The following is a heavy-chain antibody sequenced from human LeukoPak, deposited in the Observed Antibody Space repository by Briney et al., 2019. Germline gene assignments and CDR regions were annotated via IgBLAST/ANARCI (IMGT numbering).Heavy chain of an antibody. Sequence: GGSLRLSCAASGFTFSSYEMIWVREAPGKGLEWVSYISSSGSTIYYADSVKGRFTISRDNAKNSLYLQMNSLRAEDTAVYYCARWKWEPSVWGKGTTVTVSS. CDR2: ISSSGSTI. V-gene: IGHV3-48*03. J-gene: IGHJ6*04. CDR1: GFTFSSYE. CDR3: ARWKWEPSV. D-gene: IGHD1-26*01.